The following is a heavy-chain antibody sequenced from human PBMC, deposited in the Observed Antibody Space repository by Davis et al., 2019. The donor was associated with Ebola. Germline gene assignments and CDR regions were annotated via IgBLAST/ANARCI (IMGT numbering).Heavy chain of an antibody. CDR2: IGTAGDT. D-gene: IGHD2-2*01. CDR3: VRPAFGSHYFDY. Sequence: PGGSLRLSWPSSGISLPTFDMHWVRQVTGKTLEWVSAIGTAGDTYYPASVKGRFTISRENARNSLYLQMNSLRTEDTAVYYCVRPAFGSHYFDYWGQGILVTVSS. CDR1: GISLPTFD. V-gene: IGHV3-13*01. J-gene: IGHJ4*02.